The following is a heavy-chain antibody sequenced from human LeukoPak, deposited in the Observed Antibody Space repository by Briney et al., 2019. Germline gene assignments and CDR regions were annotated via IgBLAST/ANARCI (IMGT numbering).Heavy chain of an antibody. Sequence: GGSLRLSCAASGFTFSSYAMTWVRQAPGKGLEWVSAISGSGGNTYYADSVKGRFTISRDNSKETLYLQMNSLSTEDTAVYYCAKASGSGYYFGGYYFDYWGQGTLVTVSS. CDR1: GFTFSSYA. CDR3: AKASGSGYYFGGYYFDY. V-gene: IGHV3-23*01. J-gene: IGHJ4*02. D-gene: IGHD3-3*01. CDR2: ISGSGGNT.